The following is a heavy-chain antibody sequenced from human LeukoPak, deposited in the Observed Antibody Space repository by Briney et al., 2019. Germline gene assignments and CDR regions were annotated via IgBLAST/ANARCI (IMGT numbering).Heavy chain of an antibody. Sequence: SETLSLTCTVSGGSINSSSYYWGWIRQPPGKGLEWIGSIYYSGSTYYNPSLKSRVTISVDTSKNQFSLKLSSVTAADTAVYYCAREDWGYWYFDLWGRGTLVTVSS. J-gene: IGHJ2*01. CDR2: IYYSGST. D-gene: IGHD7-27*01. CDR1: GGSINSSSYY. V-gene: IGHV4-39*07. CDR3: AREDWGYWYFDL.